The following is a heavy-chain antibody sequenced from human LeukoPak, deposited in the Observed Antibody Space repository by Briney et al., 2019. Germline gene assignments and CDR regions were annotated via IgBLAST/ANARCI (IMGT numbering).Heavy chain of an antibody. CDR1: GFTFSSYN. CDR3: ARDRSYSNYVMDAFDI. D-gene: IGHD4-11*01. V-gene: IGHV3-21*01. CDR2: ISSSSTCI. Sequence: PGGSLRLSCAASGFTFSSYNMNWVRQAPGKGLEWVSFISSSSTCIYYADSMKGRFTISRDNAKNSLYLQMSGLRAEDTAVYYCARDRSYSNYVMDAFDIWGQGTMVTVSS. J-gene: IGHJ3*02.